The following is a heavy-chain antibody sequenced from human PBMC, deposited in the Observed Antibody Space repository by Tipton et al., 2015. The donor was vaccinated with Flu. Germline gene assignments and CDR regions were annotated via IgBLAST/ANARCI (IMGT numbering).Heavy chain of an antibody. V-gene: IGHV3-53*01. CDR2: IYSGGST. J-gene: IGHJ6*02. D-gene: IGHD4-17*01. Sequence: SLRLSCAASGFTVSSNYMSWVRQAPGKGLEWVSVIYSGGSTYYADSVKGRFTISRDNSKNTLYLQMNSLRAEDTAVYYCARDPSATVTTNYYYYGMDVWGQGTTVTVSS. CDR1: GFTVSSNY. CDR3: ARDPSATVTTNYYYYGMDV.